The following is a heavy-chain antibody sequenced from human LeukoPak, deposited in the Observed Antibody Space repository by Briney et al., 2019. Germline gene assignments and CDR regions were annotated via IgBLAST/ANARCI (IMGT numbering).Heavy chain of an antibody. CDR2: FNWNGGST. CDR3: ARNYFDSSAYYYYFDS. Sequence: PGGSLRLSCVASGFTFDDYGVTWVRQAPGKGLEWVSGFNWNGGSTGYADSVRGRFTISRDNAKKSLYLQMNSLRAEDTALYYCARNYFDSSAYYYYFDSWGQGTPVTVSS. CDR1: GFTFDDYG. V-gene: IGHV3-20*04. D-gene: IGHD3-22*01. J-gene: IGHJ4*02.